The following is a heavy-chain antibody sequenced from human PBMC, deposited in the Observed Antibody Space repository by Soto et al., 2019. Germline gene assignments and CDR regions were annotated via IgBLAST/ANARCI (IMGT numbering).Heavy chain of an antibody. CDR1: GGSISSYY. CDR2: IYYSGST. J-gene: IGHJ6*02. D-gene: IGHD5-18*01. V-gene: IGHV4-59*01. Sequence: SETLSLTCTVSGGSISSYYWSWIRQPPGKGLEWIGYIYYSGSTNYNPSLKSRVTISVDTSKNQFSLKLSSVTVADTAVYYCARPLYSYGPMDVWGQGTTVTVSS. CDR3: ARPLYSYGPMDV.